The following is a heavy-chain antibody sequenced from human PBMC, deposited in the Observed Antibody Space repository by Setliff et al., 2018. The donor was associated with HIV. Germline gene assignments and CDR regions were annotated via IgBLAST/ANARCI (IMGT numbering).Heavy chain of an antibody. D-gene: IGHD2-2*01. V-gene: IGHV4-34*01. CDR1: GGSFSDYS. Sequence: SETLSLTCAVYGGSFSDYSWNWIRQPPGKGLEWIGEINHSGSTNCNPSLKSRVTISVDTSKKQFSLEMRSLTAADTAIYYCARDQRLPGVQPPYWYFDLWGRGTLVTVSS. CDR3: ARDQRLPGVQPPYWYFDL. J-gene: IGHJ2*01. CDR2: INHSGST.